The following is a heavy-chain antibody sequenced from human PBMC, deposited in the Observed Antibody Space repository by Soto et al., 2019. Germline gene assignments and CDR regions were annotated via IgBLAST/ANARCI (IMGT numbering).Heavy chain of an antibody. D-gene: IGHD3-3*01. V-gene: IGHV4-34*01. CDR1: GGSFSGYY. Sequence: SETLSLTCSVYGGSFSGYYWSWIRQPPGKGLEWIGEINHSGSTNYNPSLKSRVTISVDTSKNQFSLKLSSVTAADTAVYYYATITGTYYDFWSGPQWDWFDPWGQGTLVTVSS. J-gene: IGHJ5*02. CDR2: INHSGST. CDR3: ATITGTYYDFWSGPQWDWFDP.